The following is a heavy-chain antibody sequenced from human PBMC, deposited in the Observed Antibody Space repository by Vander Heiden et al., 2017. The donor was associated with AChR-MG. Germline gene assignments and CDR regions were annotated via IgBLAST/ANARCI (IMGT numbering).Heavy chain of an antibody. CDR2: IKQDGSEK. D-gene: IGHD3-22*01. J-gene: IGHJ4*02. CDR1: GFTFSSYW. CDR3: ARVRGVVVTTAFDY. V-gene: IGHV3-7*01. Sequence: EVQLVESGGGLVQPGGSLRLSCAASGFTFSSYWMSWVRQAPGKGLEWVANIKQDGSEKYYVDSVKGRFTISRDNAKNSLYLQMNSLRAEDTAVYYCARVRGVVVTTAFDYWGQGTLVTVSS.